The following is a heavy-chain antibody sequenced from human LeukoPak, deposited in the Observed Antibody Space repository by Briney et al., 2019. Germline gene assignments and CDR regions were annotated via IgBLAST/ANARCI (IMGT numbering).Heavy chain of an antibody. D-gene: IGHD4-17*01. J-gene: IGHJ4*02. CDR1: GGSISSYY. CDR2: IYYSGST. Sequence: SETLSLTCTVSGGSISSYYWSWIRQPPGKGLEWIGYIYYSGSTNYNPSLKSRVTISVDTSKNQFSLKLSSVTAADTVVYYCASPYGDYEGFDYWGQGTLVTVSS. V-gene: IGHV4-59*12. CDR3: ASPYGDYEGFDY.